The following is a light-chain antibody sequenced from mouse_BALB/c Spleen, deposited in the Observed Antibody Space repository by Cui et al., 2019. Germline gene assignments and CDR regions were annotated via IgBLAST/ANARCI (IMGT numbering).Light chain of an antibody. CDR3: CQGTHFPFT. CDR2: LVS. J-gene: IGKJ4*01. Sequence: DVVMTQTPLTLSVSTGQPASILCKSSQSLLDSDGKTDLNWLLQRPGRSPKRLIYLVSKLDSGVPDRFTGSGSGTDFTLKVSRVEAEDLGVYYCCQGTHFPFTFGSGTKLEIK. V-gene: IGKV1-135*01. CDR1: QSLLDSDGKTD.